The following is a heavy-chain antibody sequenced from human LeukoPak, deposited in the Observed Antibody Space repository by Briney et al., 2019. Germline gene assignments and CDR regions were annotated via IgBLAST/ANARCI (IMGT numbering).Heavy chain of an antibody. D-gene: IGHD1/OR15-1a*01. Sequence: GASVKVSCKTSGYTFTGYYLHWVRQTPGQGLECMGWINPNSGDTNYPQKFQGRVTMTSETSISTAYMELSSLRSDDTAVYYCARSSQEHYNWFDPWGQGTLVTVSS. CDR1: GYTFTGYY. CDR3: ARSSQEHYNWFDP. J-gene: IGHJ5*02. CDR2: INPNSGDT. V-gene: IGHV1-2*02.